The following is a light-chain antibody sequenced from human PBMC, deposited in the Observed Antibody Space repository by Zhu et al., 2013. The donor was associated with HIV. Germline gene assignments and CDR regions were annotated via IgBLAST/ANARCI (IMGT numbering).Light chain of an antibody. Sequence: DIQMTQSPSSLSASVGDMVTITCRASQDISYHLAWYQQKPGKAPKLLIYGASTLHVGVPSRFSGSGSGTDFTLTISSLQPEDVATYYCQKYYSTPXTFGQGTKVEIK. CDR1: QDISYH. CDR3: QKYYSTPXT. V-gene: IGKV1-27*01. J-gene: IGKJ1*01. CDR2: GAS.